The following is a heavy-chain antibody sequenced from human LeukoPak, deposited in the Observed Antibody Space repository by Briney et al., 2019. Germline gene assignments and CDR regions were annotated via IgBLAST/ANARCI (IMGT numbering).Heavy chain of an antibody. V-gene: IGHV1-69*13. D-gene: IGHD2-15*01. CDR3: ARDRGVVVAANWFDP. Sequence: SVKVSCKASGGTFSSYAISWVRQAPGQRLEWMGGIIPIFGTANYAQKFQGRVTITADESTSTAYMELSSLRSEDTAAYYCARDRGVVVAANWFDPWGQGTLVTVSS. J-gene: IGHJ5*02. CDR1: GGTFSSYA. CDR2: IIPIFGTA.